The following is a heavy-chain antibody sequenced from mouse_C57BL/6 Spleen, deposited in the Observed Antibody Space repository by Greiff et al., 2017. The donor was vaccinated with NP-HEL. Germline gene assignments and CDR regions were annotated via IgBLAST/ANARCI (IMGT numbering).Heavy chain of an antibody. D-gene: IGHD2-4*01. CDR1: GFTFSDYY. J-gene: IGHJ4*01. CDR2: INYDGSST. Sequence: EVQLVESEGGLVQPGSSMKLSCTASGFTFSDYYMAWVRQVPEKGLEWVANINYDGSSTYYLDSLKSRFIISRDNAKNILYLQMSSLKSEDTATYYCARGGDYAYAMDYWGQGTSVTVSS. CDR3: ARGGDYAYAMDY. V-gene: IGHV5-16*01.